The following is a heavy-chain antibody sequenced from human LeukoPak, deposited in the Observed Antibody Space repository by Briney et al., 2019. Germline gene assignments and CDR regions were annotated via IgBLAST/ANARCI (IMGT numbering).Heavy chain of an antibody. D-gene: IGHD3-22*01. J-gene: IGHJ4*02. Sequence: GESLKISCKASGYSFTSYWIGWVRQMPGKGLEWMGIIYPGDSDTRYSPSFQGQVTISADKSISTAYLQWSSLKASDTAMYYCARWVYYYDSSGYPEYWGQGTLVTVSS. CDR2: IYPGDSDT. CDR1: GYSFTSYW. V-gene: IGHV5-51*01. CDR3: ARWVYYYDSSGYPEY.